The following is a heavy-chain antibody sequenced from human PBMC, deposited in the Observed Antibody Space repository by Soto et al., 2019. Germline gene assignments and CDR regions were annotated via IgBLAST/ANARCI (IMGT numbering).Heavy chain of an antibody. J-gene: IGHJ4*02. CDR3: ARVAPYYYDSSGYFPFDY. CDR1: GYSISSGYY. Sequence: SETLSLTCAVSGYSISSGYYWGWIRQPPGKGLEWIGSIYHSGSTYYNPSLKSRVTISVDTSKNQLSLKLSSVTAADTAVYYCARVAPYYYDSSGYFPFDYWGQGTLVTAPQ. D-gene: IGHD3-22*01. CDR2: IYHSGST. V-gene: IGHV4-38-2*01.